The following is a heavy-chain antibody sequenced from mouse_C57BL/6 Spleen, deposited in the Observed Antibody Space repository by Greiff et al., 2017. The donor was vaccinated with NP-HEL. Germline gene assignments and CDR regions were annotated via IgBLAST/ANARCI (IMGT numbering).Heavy chain of an antibody. V-gene: IGHV1-53*01. CDR3: ERYDCDYEGD. CDR2: ISPSNGGT. Sequence: VKLQQPGTELVKPGASVKLSCKASGYTFTSYCMYWVQQRPGQGLEWIGNISPSNGGTNYTEKLKRRATLTRDKAYNTLYMQLSSLTSEDSAVYYCERYDCDYEGDWGKGTTLTVSS. D-gene: IGHD2-4*01. CDR1: GYTFTSYC. J-gene: IGHJ2*01.